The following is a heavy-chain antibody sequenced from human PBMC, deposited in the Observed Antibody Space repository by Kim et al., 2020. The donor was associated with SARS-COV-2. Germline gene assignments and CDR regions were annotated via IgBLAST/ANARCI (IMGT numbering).Heavy chain of an antibody. D-gene: IGHD6-19*01. CDR2: ISSNGGST. V-gene: IGHV3-64D*09. CDR3: VKAHSSGWYVGSYY. CDR1: GFTFSSYA. Sequence: GGSLRLSCSASGFTFSSYAMHWVRQAPGKGLEYVSAISSNGGSTYYADSVKGRFTISRDNSKNTLYLQMSSLRAEDTAVYNCVKAHSSGWYVGSYYWGQGTLVTVSS. J-gene: IGHJ4*02.